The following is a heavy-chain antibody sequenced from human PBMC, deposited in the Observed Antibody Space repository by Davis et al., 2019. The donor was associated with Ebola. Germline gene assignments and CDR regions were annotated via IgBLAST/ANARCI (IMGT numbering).Heavy chain of an antibody. D-gene: IGHD3-3*01. V-gene: IGHV3-21*04. J-gene: IGHJ2*01. CDR2: ISSSSSYI. Sequence: PGGSLRLSCAASGFTFSSYSMNWVRQAPGKGLEWVSSISSSSSYIYYADSVKGRFTISRDNAKNSLYLQMSSLRSEDTAVYYCAREGRGFLRPWYFDLWGRGTLVTVSS. CDR1: GFTFSSYS. CDR3: AREGRGFLRPWYFDL.